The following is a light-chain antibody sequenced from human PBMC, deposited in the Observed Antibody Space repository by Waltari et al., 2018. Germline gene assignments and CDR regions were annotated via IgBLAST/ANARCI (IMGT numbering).Light chain of an antibody. Sequence: ETVMTQSPATLSVSPGGRATLSCRASQSLVTNLARYQQKPGQAPRLLICGASSRATGVPARFSGSGSGTDFTLTISSLQSEDFVVYYCQQYNNWPLYTFGQGTKLEI. CDR3: QQYNNWPLYT. CDR2: GAS. V-gene: IGKV3-15*01. J-gene: IGKJ2*01. CDR1: QSLVTN.